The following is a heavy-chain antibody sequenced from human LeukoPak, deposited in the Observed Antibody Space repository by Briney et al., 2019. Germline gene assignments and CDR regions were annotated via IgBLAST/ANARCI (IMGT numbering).Heavy chain of an antibody. J-gene: IGHJ4*02. Sequence: GGSLRLSCAASGFIVSNTYMTWVRQAPGKGLEGVSVIHNDGSTYYADSGKGRFTIYIDNSKNMLFLRMNSLRVEDTAVYFCASLARAYWGQGKLVSVSS. CDR3: ASLARAY. V-gene: IGHV3-53*01. D-gene: IGHD3-3*02. CDR2: IHNDGST. CDR1: GFIVSNTY.